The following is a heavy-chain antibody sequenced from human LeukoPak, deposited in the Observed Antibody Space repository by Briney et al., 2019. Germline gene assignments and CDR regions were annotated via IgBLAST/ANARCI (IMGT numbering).Heavy chain of an antibody. J-gene: IGHJ4*02. D-gene: IGHD3-22*01. CDR2: ISGSGGST. CDR3: ARNLNYDNSAYYYAYFDY. Sequence: PGGSLRLSCAAPGFTFSSYAMSWVRQAPGKGLEWVSAISGSGGSTYYADSVKGRFTISGDNAKNSLYLQMNTLRAEDTAVYYCARNLNYDNSAYYYAYFDYWGQGTLVTVSS. CDR1: GFTFSSYA. V-gene: IGHV3-23*01.